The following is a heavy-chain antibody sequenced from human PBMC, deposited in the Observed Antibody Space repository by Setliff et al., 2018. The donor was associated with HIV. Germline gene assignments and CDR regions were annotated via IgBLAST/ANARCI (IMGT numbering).Heavy chain of an antibody. CDR3: ATSVSAKENWLDP. V-gene: IGHV4-59*12. CDR2: IYSSGST. Sequence: PSETLSLTCSVAGGSISSYYWSWIRQPPGKGLECIGYIYSSGSTNYHASLKSRVTISLETSKNQFPLKLSSVTAADTAVYYCATSVSAKENWLDPWGLGTLVTVSS. CDR1: GGSISSYY. J-gene: IGHJ5*02. D-gene: IGHD6-19*01.